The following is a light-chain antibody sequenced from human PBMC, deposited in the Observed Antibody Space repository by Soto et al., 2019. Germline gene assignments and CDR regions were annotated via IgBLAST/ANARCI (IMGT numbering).Light chain of an antibody. J-gene: IGLJ1*01. Sequence: QSVLTQPASVSGSPGQSITISCTGTSSDGGGYNYVSWAQQHPGKAPKLMIYEVSNRPSGVSNRFSGSKSGNTASLTISGLQAEDEADYYCSSYTTTNTYVFGTGTKATVL. CDR2: EVS. CDR3: SSYTTTNTYV. CDR1: SSDGGGYNY. V-gene: IGLV2-14*01.